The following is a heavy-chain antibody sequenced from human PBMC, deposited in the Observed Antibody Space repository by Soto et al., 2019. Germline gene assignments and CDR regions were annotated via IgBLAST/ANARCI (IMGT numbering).Heavy chain of an antibody. CDR3: AKDRWAGGFDY. V-gene: IGHV3-23*01. CDR2: FSFFFVTT. CDR1: GFTFSNYA. J-gene: IGHJ4*02. D-gene: IGHD1-26*01. Sequence: GGSLRLSCAASGFTFSNYAMSWVRQAPGKGLVWFSFFSFFFVTTSYTDSVKGGFTFFRENSGNTVYLQMNSLRADDTAVYYCAKDRWAGGFDYWGQGTLVTVSS.